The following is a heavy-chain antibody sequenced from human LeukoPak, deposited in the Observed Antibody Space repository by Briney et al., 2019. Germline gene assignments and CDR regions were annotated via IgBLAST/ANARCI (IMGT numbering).Heavy chain of an antibody. CDR3: ARDGSYDSSGYYS. CDR1: GFTLSGYA. D-gene: IGHD3-22*01. CDR2: IWYDGSNK. Sequence: GGSLRLSCAVSGFTLSGYAMHWVRQAPGKGLEWVAVIWYDGSNKYYADSVKGRFTISRDNSKNTLYLQMNSLRAEDTAVYYCARDGSYDSSGYYSWGQGTLVTVSS. V-gene: IGHV3-33*08. J-gene: IGHJ4*02.